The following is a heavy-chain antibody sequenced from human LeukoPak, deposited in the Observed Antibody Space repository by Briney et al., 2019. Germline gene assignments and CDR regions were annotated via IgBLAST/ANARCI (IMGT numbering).Heavy chain of an antibody. CDR2: FHPPDDEA. V-gene: IGHV1-69-2*01. Sequence: GASVKVSCKASGYTFTGYYMHWVRQAPGKGLEWMGRFHPPDDEAKYLVRFDGRIAITADTSTDTSYLELKGLTSDDTALYFCAVGRGFAHGRLEEWGQGTLITVSS. J-gene: IGHJ4*02. D-gene: IGHD5-12*01. CDR1: GYTFTGYY. CDR3: AVGRGFAHGRLEE.